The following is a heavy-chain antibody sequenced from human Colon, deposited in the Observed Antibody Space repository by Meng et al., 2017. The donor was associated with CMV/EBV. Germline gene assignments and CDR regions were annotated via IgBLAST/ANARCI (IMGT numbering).Heavy chain of an antibody. CDR3: AAEYQFLNAPYYEY. Sequence: GESLKISCSASGRNFNRYGVHWVRQAPGKGLEWVATVSHDGDKTYYADSVRGRFAILRDSPKNTVDLQLNSLTTDDTGVYYCAAEYQFLNAPYYEYWGQGALVTVS. J-gene: IGHJ4*02. V-gene: IGHV3-30*01. CDR2: VSHDGDKT. CDR1: GRNFNRYG. D-gene: IGHD2-2*01.